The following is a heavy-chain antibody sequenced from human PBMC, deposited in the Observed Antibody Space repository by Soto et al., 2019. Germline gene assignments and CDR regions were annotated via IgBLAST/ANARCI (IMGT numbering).Heavy chain of an antibody. D-gene: IGHD2-15*01. Sequence: EVQLVESGGGLVQPGGSLRLSCAASGFTFSSYEFNWVRQAPGKGPEWVSHISSSGTTTYYADSVRGRFTISRDNAKNSLYLQMSSLRVEDTAVYYCAREGGSWYKMSPSLYFFDYWGQGTLVAVSS. J-gene: IGHJ4*02. CDR3: AREGGSWYKMSPSLYFFDY. CDR2: ISSSGTTT. CDR1: GFTFSSYE. V-gene: IGHV3-48*03.